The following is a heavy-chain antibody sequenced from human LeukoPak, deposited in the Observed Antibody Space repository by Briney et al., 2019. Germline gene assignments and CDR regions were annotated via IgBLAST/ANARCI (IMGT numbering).Heavy chain of an antibody. V-gene: IGHV4-59*08. CDR1: GGSISGYY. Sequence: PSETLSLTCTVSGGSISGYYWSRIRQSPGKRLEWIAYISFTGNTNYNPSLKSRVTISLDTSKTHFSLTLSSLTAADTAVYYCARSPPGWYYDNSGQYYFDTWGQGALVTVSS. D-gene: IGHD3-22*01. J-gene: IGHJ4*02. CDR2: ISFTGNT. CDR3: ARSPPGWYYDNSGQYYFDT.